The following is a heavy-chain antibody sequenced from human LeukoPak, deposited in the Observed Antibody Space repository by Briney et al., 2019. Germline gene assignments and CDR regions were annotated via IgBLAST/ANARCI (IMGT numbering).Heavy chain of an antibody. V-gene: IGHV1-69*05. J-gene: IGHJ3*02. CDR3: ARGVVNDAFDI. CDR1: GGXFSSYA. Sequence: KXSCXASGGXFSSYAXSWVRQAPGQGLEWMGGIIPIFGTANYAQKFQGRVTITTDESTSTAYMELSSLRAEDTAVYYCARGVVNDAFDIWGQGTMVTVSS. CDR2: IIPIFGTA. D-gene: IGHD3-3*01.